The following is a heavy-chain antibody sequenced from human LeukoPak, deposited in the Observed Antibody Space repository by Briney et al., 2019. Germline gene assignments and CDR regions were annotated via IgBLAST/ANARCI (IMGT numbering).Heavy chain of an antibody. CDR2: INPNTAAT. Sequence: VRQAPGXXXXWMGRINPNTAATTFAQKFQGRVTMTRDTSISTAYMDLSGLRPDDTAVYYCAREGSGYTYGRGSYFDYWGHGILVTVSS. J-gene: IGHJ4*01. D-gene: IGHD5-18*01. V-gene: IGHV1-2*06. CDR3: AREGSGYTYGRGSYFDY.